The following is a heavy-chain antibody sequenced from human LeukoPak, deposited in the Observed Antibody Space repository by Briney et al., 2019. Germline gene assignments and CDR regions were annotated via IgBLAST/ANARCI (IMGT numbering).Heavy chain of an antibody. CDR3: ARDAPGLGDPFDY. J-gene: IGHJ4*02. CDR2: INSDGSST. CDR1: GFTFRSYW. D-gene: IGHD2-21*02. V-gene: IGHV3-74*01. Sequence: PGGSLRLSCAASGFTFRSYWMHWVRQAPGKGLVWVSRINSDGSSTGYADSVKGRFTISRGNAKNTLYLQMNSPRAEDTAVYYCARDAPGLGDPFDYWGQGTLVTVSS.